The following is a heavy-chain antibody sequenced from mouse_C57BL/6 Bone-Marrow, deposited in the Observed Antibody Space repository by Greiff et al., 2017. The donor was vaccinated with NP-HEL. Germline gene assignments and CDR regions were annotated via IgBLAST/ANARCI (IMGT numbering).Heavy chain of an antibody. CDR1: GYTFTSYW. V-gene: IGHV1-61*01. J-gene: IGHJ3*01. CDR3: AREDYCSNYERFAY. Sequence: QVQLQQPGAELVRPGSSVKLSCKASGYTFTSYWMDWVKQRPGQGLEWIGNIYPSDSETHYNQKFKDKATLTVDKSSSTAYMQLSSLTSEDSAVYYCAREDYCSNYERFAYWGQGTLVTVSA. CDR2: IYPSDSET. D-gene: IGHD2-5*01.